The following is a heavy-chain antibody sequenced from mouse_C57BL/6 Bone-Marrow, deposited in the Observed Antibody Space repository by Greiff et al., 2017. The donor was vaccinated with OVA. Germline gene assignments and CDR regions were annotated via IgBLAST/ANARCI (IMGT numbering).Heavy chain of an antibody. V-gene: IGHV1-22*01. D-gene: IGHD2-3*01. CDR2: INPNNGDI. CDR3: ARGGWIHDFDV. Sequence: EVQLQQSGPELVKPGASVKMSCKASGYTFTDYNMHWVKQSHGKSLEWIGYINPNNGDISYNQKFKGKATLTVDNSTSTAYMQISSLTSEDSAVYFCARGGWIHDFDVWGKGTTVTVSS. J-gene: IGHJ1*03. CDR1: GYTFTDYN.